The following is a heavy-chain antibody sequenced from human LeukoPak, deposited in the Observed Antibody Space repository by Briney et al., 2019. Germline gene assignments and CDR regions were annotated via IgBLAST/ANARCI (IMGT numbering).Heavy chain of an antibody. CDR3: AKKFLVSAGGPSFDH. D-gene: IGHD2-8*01. CDR1: GFTFSTYV. V-gene: IGHV3-23*01. J-gene: IGHJ4*02. Sequence: PGGSLRLSCAASGFTFSTYVMNWVRQAPGKGLEWVSAISGSGDSTYYADSVKGRFTISRDNSKNTLYLQMNGLRAEDTALYYCAKKFLVSAGGPSFDHWGQGTLVTVSS. CDR2: ISGSGDST.